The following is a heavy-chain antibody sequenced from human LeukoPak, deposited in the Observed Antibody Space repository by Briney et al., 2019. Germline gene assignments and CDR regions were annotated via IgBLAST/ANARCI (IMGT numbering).Heavy chain of an antibody. CDR1: GFTFSGYG. J-gene: IGHJ6*03. CDR2: IRYDGSNK. CDR3: AKGHYYMDA. V-gene: IGHV3-30*02. Sequence: GGSLRLSCAASGFTFSGYGMHWVRQALGKGLEWVAFIRYDGSNKYYADSVKGRFTISRDNSNNTLYLQMNSLRAEDTAVYYCAKGHYYMDAWGNGTTVTISS.